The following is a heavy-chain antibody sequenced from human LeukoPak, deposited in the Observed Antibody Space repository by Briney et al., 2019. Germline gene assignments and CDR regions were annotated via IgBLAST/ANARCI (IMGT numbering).Heavy chain of an antibody. V-gene: IGHV4-59*08. J-gene: IGHJ4*02. CDR3: ARLHYYGSGSRFYADY. Sequence: SETLSLTCTVFGGSISSYYWSWIRQPPGKGLEWIGYIYYSGSTNYNPSLKSRVTISVDTSKNQFSLKLSSVTAADTAVYYCARLHYYGSGSRFYADYWGQGTLVTVSS. D-gene: IGHD3-10*01. CDR2: IYYSGST. CDR1: GGSISSYY.